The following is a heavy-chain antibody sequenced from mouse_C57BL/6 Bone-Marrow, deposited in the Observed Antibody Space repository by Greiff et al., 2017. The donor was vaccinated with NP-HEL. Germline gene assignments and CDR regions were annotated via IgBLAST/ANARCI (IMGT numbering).Heavy chain of an antibody. D-gene: IGHD2-4*01. V-gene: IGHV1-26*01. CDR1: GYTFTDYY. Sequence: EVQLLQSGRELVKPGASVKISCKASGYTFTDYYMNWVKQSHGKSLEWIADINPNNGGTSYNQKVKGKATLTVDKSSSTAYMELRSLTSEDSAVYYCARGRNDYDPWFAYWGQGTLVTVSA. CDR2: INPNNGGT. J-gene: IGHJ3*01. CDR3: ARGRNDYDPWFAY.